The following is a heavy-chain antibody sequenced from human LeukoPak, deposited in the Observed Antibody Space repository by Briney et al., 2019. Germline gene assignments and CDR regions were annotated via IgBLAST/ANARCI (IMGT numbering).Heavy chain of an antibody. CDR2: VYPGDSDT. V-gene: IGHV5-51*01. J-gene: IGHJ3*02. CDR3: ARRLAGWSGPFDI. D-gene: IGHD6-19*01. Sequence: GESLKISCKGSGYTFTNYWIAWVRQIPGKGLEWMGIVYPGDSDTRYSPSFQGQVTISADKSISTAYLQWSSLKASDTAMYYCARRLAGWSGPFDIWGQGTMVTVSS. CDR1: GYTFTNYW.